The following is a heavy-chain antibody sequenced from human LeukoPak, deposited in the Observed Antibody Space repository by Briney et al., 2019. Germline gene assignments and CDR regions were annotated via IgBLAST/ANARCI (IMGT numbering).Heavy chain of an antibody. CDR2: IYPGDSDT. V-gene: IGHV5-51*01. CDR3: ARLRGSSSSGALLY. J-gene: IGHJ4*02. D-gene: IGHD6-6*01. CDR1: EYSFTDYW. Sequence: GESLNISCKGSEYSFTDYWIGWVRQMPGKGLEWMGIIYPGDSDTRYSPSFEGQATISADKSLNTAYLHWSSLKASDTAMYYCARLRGSSSSGALLYWGQGTLVTVSS.